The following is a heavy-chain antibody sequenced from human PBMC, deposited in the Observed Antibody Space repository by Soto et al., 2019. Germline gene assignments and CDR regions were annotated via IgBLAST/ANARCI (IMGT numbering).Heavy chain of an antibody. V-gene: IGHV3-30*18. CDR1: GFTFSSYG. Sequence: QVQLVESGGGVVQPGRSLRLSCAASGFTFSSYGMHWVRQAPGKGLEWVAVISYDGSNKYYADSVKGRFTISRDNSKNTLYLQMNSMRAEDTAVYYCAKDDGGSTNYFYRYYYHMDVWGKGTTVTVSS. CDR3: AKDDGGSTNYFYRYYYHMDV. CDR2: ISYDGSNK. J-gene: IGHJ6*04. D-gene: IGHD2-15*01.